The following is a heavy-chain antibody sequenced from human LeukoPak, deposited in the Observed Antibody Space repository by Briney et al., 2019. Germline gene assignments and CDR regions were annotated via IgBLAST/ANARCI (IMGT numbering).Heavy chain of an antibody. Sequence: SETLSLTCTVSGASISSYFWSWIRQSPGKGLEWIGDIYSSGSSNYNPSLKSRVTISGDTSKNHFSLQLNSVTPEDTAVYYCARVGKRMAAAGDYYFYMDVWGQGTPVTVSS. CDR2: IYSSGSS. D-gene: IGHD6-13*01. CDR1: GASISSYF. V-gene: IGHV4-59*12. CDR3: ARVGKRMAAAGDYYFYMDV. J-gene: IGHJ6*03.